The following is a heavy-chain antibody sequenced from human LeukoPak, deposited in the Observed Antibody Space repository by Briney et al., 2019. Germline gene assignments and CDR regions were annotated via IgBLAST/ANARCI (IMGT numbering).Heavy chain of an antibody. CDR2: ISAYDGNT. Sequence: GSSVKVSCKASGGTFSSYAISWVRQAPGQGPEWMGWISAYDGNTNSAQKFQGRVTMTTDTSTSTAYMELRGLRSDDTAVYYCARDGYGSGKGYFDYWGQGTLVTVSS. V-gene: IGHV1-18*01. J-gene: IGHJ4*02. D-gene: IGHD3-10*01. CDR1: GGTFSSYA. CDR3: ARDGYGSGKGYFDY.